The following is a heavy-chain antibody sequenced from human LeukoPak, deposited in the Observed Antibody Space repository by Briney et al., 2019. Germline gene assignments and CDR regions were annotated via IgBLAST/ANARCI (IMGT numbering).Heavy chain of an antibody. J-gene: IGHJ3*02. Sequence: ASVKVSCKVSGYTFSSYGINWMRQAPGQGLEWMGWISVINSGNTRYAQNFQGRLTMTTDTSTTTAYMELRSLRSDDTAVYYCSREFPFCGADCFSGVFDIWGQGTMVTVS. CDR3: SREFPFCGADCFSGVFDI. V-gene: IGHV1-18*01. D-gene: IGHD2-21*02. CDR2: ISVINSGNT. CDR1: GYTFSSYG.